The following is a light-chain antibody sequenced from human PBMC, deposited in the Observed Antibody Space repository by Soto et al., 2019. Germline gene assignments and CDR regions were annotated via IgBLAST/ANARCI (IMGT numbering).Light chain of an antibody. Sequence: EIVLTQSPGTLSLSPGERATLSCRASQSVTNNYLACYQQKPGQAPRLLIFGASIRATGLPDRFSGSGSGTDFTLTISRLESEDFAVYYCHQYGGSPGSFGQGTKVDIK. CDR3: HQYGGSPGS. J-gene: IGKJ1*01. CDR2: GAS. CDR1: QSVTNNY. V-gene: IGKV3-20*01.